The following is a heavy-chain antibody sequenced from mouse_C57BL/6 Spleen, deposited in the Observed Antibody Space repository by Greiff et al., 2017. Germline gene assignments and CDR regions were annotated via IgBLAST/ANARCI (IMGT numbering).Heavy chain of an antibody. CDR1: GYAFSSYW. CDR3: AREEVKGAMDY. J-gene: IGHJ4*01. CDR2: IYPGDGDT. D-gene: IGHD2-2*01. V-gene: IGHV1-80*01. Sequence: QVHVKQSGAELVKPGASVKISCKASGYAFSSYWMNWVKQRPGKGLEWIGQIYPGDGDTNYNGKFKGKATLTADKSSSTAYMQLSSLTSEDSAVYFCAREEVKGAMDYWGQGTSVTVSS.